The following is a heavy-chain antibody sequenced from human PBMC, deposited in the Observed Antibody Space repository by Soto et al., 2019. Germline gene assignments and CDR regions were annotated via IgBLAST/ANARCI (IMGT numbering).Heavy chain of an antibody. J-gene: IGHJ6*02. Sequence: ASVKVSCKASGYTFTGYYVHWVRQAPGQGLEWMGWINPNSGDTYLAQRFQGRVTMNRDTSIGTAYMELRGLTSDDTAEYYCAKAADIVAAGTRVYLYNAMDVWGQGTTVT. CDR3: AKAADIVAAGTRVYLYNAMDV. CDR1: GYTFTGYY. V-gene: IGHV1-2*02. CDR2: INPNSGDT. D-gene: IGHD5-12*01.